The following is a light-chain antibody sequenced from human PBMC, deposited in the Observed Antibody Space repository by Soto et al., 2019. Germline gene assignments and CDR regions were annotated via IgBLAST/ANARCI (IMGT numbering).Light chain of an antibody. CDR3: QQLNSYPHT. V-gene: IGKV1-13*02. CDR2: AAS. Sequence: IQMTQSPSSLSASLADRVTITCRASQSIRRSLNWYQQKPGKAPNLLIYAASSLQSGVPSRFSGSGSGTDFTLTISSLQTEDFATYYCQQLNSYPHTFGQGTRLEIK. CDR1: QSIRRS. J-gene: IGKJ5*01.